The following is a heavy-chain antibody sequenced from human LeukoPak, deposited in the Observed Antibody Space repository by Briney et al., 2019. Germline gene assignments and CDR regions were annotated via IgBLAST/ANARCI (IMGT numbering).Heavy chain of an antibody. J-gene: IGHJ3*02. V-gene: IGHV3-23*01. CDR1: GFTFSDYA. CDR3: SKDPNGDYVGAFDT. D-gene: IGHD4-17*01. Sequence: GRSLRLSCAASGFTFSDYAMTWVRQAPGKGLEWVSSITVSGGTTYYADSVKGRFSISRDNSRNTLFLHMNSLRADDTAVYYCSKDPNGDYVGAFDTWGPGTMVTVSS. CDR2: ITVSGGTT.